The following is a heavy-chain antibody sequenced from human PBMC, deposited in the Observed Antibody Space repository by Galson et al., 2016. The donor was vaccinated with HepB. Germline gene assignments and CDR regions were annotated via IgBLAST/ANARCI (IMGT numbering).Heavy chain of an antibody. J-gene: IGHJ2*01. CDR2: INADGTAT. V-gene: IGHV3-74*01. Sequence: SLRLSCAASGFTFSSYWMHWVRQAPGKGRVWVSRINADGTATGYADSVKGRFTISRDDAKNTLYLQMNTLRVEDTAVYYCTRETRWYFDLWGRGTLLTVSS. CDR3: TRETRWYFDL. CDR1: GFTFSSYW.